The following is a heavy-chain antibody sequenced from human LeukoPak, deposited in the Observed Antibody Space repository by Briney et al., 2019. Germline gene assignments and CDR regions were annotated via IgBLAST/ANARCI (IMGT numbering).Heavy chain of an antibody. J-gene: IGHJ4*02. CDR2: IYSGGST. Sequence: GGSLRLSCAASGFTVSSNYMSWVRQAPGKGLEWVSIIYSGGSTYYADSVKGRFTISRDNSKNTLYLQMNSLRAEDTAVYYRAREGSSSWYFDYWGQGTLVTVSS. CDR1: GFTVSSNY. D-gene: IGHD6-13*01. CDR3: AREGSSSWYFDY. V-gene: IGHV3-66*02.